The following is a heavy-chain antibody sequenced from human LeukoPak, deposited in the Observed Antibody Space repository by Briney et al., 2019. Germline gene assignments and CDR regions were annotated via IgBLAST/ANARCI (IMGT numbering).Heavy chain of an antibody. V-gene: IGHV3-30*02. CDR3: AKAYDILTGYCDY. CDR1: GFTFSSYG. D-gene: IGHD3-9*01. J-gene: IGHJ4*02. CDR2: IWYDGGNK. Sequence: GGSLRLSCAASGFTFSSYGMHWVRQAPGKGLEWVALIWYDGGNKYYADSVKGRFTISRDNAKNSLYLQMNSLRAEDTALYYCAKAYDILTGYCDYWGQGTLVTVSS.